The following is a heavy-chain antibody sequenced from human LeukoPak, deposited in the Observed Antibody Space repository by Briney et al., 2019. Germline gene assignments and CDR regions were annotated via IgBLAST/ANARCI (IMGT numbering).Heavy chain of an antibody. J-gene: IGHJ3*02. Sequence: GGSLRLSCAASGFTFSSYSMIWVRQAPGKGLEWVSYISSGSSTIDYADSVKGRFTISRDNAKNSLYLQMNSLRDEDTAVYYCARDLSGRYAFDIWGQGTMVTVSS. CDR1: GFTFSSYS. V-gene: IGHV3-48*02. CDR3: ARDLSGRYAFDI. D-gene: IGHD3-10*01. CDR2: ISSGSSTI.